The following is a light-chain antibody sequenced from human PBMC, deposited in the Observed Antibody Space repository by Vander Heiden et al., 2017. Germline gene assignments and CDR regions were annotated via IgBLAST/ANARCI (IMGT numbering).Light chain of an antibody. V-gene: IGKV1D-8*02. CDR3: QQYYSFPPT. CDR1: PGSSNY. CDR2: AAS. J-gene: IGKJ1*01. Sequence: AIRMTQSPSLLSASTGGRVTISWRISPGSSNYLAWYQQQPGKAPQLLIYAASTLQSGVPSSFSGGGSGTYFTLTISCLHSEDFATYYCQQYYSFPPTFGQGTKVEIK.